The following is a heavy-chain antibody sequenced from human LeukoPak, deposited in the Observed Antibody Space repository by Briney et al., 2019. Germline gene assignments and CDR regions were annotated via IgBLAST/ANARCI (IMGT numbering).Heavy chain of an antibody. J-gene: IGHJ4*02. CDR3: ARGGYSSSWYPGVFDY. Sequence: SGTLSLTCAVSGGSISSSNWWSWVRQPPGKGLEWIGEIYHSGSTNYNPSLKSRVTISVDKSKNQFSLKLSSVTAADTAVYYCARGGYSSSWYPGVFDYWGQGTLVTVSS. D-gene: IGHD6-13*01. V-gene: IGHV4-4*02. CDR1: GGSISSSNW. CDR2: IYHSGST.